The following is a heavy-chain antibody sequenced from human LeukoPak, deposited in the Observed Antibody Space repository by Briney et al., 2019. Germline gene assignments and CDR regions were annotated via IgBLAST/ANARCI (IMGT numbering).Heavy chain of an antibody. D-gene: IGHD6-6*01. CDR1: GFTFDDYG. CDR3: ARLAAARPRAYYYYYMDV. J-gene: IGHJ6*03. CDR2: INWNGGST. V-gene: IGHV3-20*04. Sequence: PGGSLRLSCAASGFTFDDYGMSWVRQAPGKGLEWVSGINWNGGSTGYADSVKGRFTISRDNAKNSPYLQMNSLRAEDTALYYCARLAAARPRAYYYYYMDVWGKGTTVTVSS.